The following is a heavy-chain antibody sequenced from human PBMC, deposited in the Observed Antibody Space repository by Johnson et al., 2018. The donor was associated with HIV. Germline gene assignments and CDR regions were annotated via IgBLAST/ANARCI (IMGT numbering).Heavy chain of an antibody. Sequence: QVQLVESGGGVVQPGRSLRLSCAASGFTFSTYGMHWVRQAPGKGLEWVAVMWYDGSNKYYADSVKGRFTISRDNSKNTLDLQMNSLRAEDTAVYYCARGFHSGSYYRGRAFDIWGQWTMVTVSS. V-gene: IGHV3-33*01. CDR3: ARGFHSGSYYRGRAFDI. J-gene: IGHJ3*02. D-gene: IGHD1-26*01. CDR1: GFTFSTYG. CDR2: MWYDGSNK.